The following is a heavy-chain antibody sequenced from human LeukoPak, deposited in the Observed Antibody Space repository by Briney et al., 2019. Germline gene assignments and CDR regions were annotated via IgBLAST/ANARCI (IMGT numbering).Heavy chain of an antibody. D-gene: IGHD3-16*02. Sequence: PXGSLRLSCAASGFTFSSSAMTWVRQAPGKGVEWVSAISGSGGSTYYADSVKGRFTISRDNSKNTLYLQMNSLRAEDTAVYYCAKVSPYYDYVWGSYRYTDFDYWGQGTLVTVSS. V-gene: IGHV3-23*01. CDR1: GFTFSSSA. J-gene: IGHJ4*02. CDR3: AKVSPYYDYVWGSYRYTDFDY. CDR2: ISGSGGST.